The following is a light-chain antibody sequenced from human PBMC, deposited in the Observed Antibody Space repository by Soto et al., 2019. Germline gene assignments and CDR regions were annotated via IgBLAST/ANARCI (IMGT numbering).Light chain of an antibody. CDR2: WAS. Sequence: DIVMTQSPDSLAVSLGERATINRKSSQSVLYSSNNKNYLAWYQQKPGQPPKLLIYWASTRESGVPDRFSGSGSGTDFTLTISSLQAEDVAVYYCQQYYSTPGTFGQGTKV. J-gene: IGKJ1*01. CDR1: QSVLYSSNNKNY. CDR3: QQYYSTPGT. V-gene: IGKV4-1*01.